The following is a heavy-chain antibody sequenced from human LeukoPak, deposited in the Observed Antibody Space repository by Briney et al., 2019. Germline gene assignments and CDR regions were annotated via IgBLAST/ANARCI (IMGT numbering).Heavy chain of an antibody. CDR1: GYTFTSYY. D-gene: IGHD3-9*01. Sequence: AAVKVSCKASGYTFTSYYMHWVRQAPVQGLEWMGIINPSGGSTSYAQKFQGRVTMTRDTSTSTVYMELSSLRSEDTAVYYCARLGQYYDILTGYDYWGQGTLVTVSS. CDR2: INPSGGST. V-gene: IGHV1-46*01. J-gene: IGHJ4*02. CDR3: ARLGQYYDILTGYDY.